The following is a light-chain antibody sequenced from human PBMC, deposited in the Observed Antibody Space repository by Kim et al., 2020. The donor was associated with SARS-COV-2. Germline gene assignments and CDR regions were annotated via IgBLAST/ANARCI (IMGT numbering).Light chain of an antibody. V-gene: IGLV3-27*01. Sequence: SYELTQPSSVSVSPGQTARITCSGDVLAKTYARWFQQKPGQAPILVIYKDSERPSGIPDRFSGSSSGNTVTLTISGAQAEDEADYYCYSGADNNLRVFGTGTKVTVL. CDR1: VLAKTY. J-gene: IGLJ1*01. CDR2: KDS. CDR3: YSGADNNLRV.